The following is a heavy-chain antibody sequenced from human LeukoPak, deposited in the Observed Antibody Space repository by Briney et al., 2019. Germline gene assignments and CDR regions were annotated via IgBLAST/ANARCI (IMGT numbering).Heavy chain of an antibody. CDR3: ARSSRRFLEWLLSHYGMDV. CDR1: GGTFSSYA. J-gene: IGHJ6*02. Sequence: GASVKVSCKASGGTFSSYAISWVRQAPGQGLEWMGRIIPILGIANYAQKFQGRVTITADKSTSTAYMELSRLRSDDTAVYYCARSSRRFLEWLLSHYGMDVWGQGTTVTVSS. D-gene: IGHD3-3*01. CDR2: IIPILGIA. V-gene: IGHV1-69*04.